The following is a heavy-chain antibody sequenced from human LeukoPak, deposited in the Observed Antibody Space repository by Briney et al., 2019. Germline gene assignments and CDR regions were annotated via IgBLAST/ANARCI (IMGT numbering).Heavy chain of an antibody. CDR1: GFTFSSYG. Sequence: PGGSLRLSCAASGFTFSSYGMHWVRQAPGKGLEWVALIRYDGSNKYYSDSVKGRFTISRDNSENTLYLQMNSLRDEDTAVYYCAKDIVVVPAAPGYWGQGTLVTVSS. CDR2: IRYDGSNK. D-gene: IGHD2-2*01. J-gene: IGHJ4*02. CDR3: AKDIVVVPAAPGY. V-gene: IGHV3-30*02.